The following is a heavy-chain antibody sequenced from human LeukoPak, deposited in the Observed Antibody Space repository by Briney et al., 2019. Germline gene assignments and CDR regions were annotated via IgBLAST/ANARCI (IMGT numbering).Heavy chain of an antibody. CDR2: FDPEDGET. J-gene: IGHJ4*02. V-gene: IGHV1-24*01. CDR1: GYTLTELS. CDR3: ATGPSGYSGYEAFDY. D-gene: IGHD5-12*01. Sequence: GASVKVSCKVSGYTLTELSMHWVRQAPGKGLEWMGGFDPEDGETIYAQKFQGRVTMTEDTSTDTAYMELSSLRSEDTAVYYCATGPSGYSGYEAFDYRGQGTLVTVSS.